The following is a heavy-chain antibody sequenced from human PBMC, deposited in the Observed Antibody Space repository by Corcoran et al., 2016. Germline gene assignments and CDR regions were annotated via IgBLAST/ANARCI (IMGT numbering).Heavy chain of an antibody. CDR3: ARDPGMPYYYYGMDV. V-gene: IGHV4-39*07. J-gene: IGHJ6*02. Sequence: QLQLQESGPGLVKPSETLSLTCTVSGGSISSSSYYWGWIRQPPGKGLEWIGSIYYSGSTYYNPSLKSRVTLSVDTSKNQFSLRLSSVTAADTGVYYCARDPGMPYYYYGMDVWGQGTTVTVSS. CDR1: GGSISSSSYY. CDR2: IYYSGST. D-gene: IGHD2-2*01.